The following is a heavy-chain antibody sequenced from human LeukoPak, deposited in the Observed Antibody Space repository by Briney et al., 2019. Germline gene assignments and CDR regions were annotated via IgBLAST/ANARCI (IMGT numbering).Heavy chain of an antibody. CDR2: INSDGSST. CDR1: GFTFSSYW. D-gene: IGHD3-22*01. V-gene: IGHV3-74*01. CDR3: ARYYYDSSGYYSFDY. Sequence: GGSLRLSCAASGFTFSSYWMHWVRQAPGKGLVWVSRINSDGSSTSYADSVKGRFTISRDNAKNTLYLQMNSLRAEDTAVYYCARYYYDSSGYYSFDYWGQGTLVTVPS. J-gene: IGHJ4*02.